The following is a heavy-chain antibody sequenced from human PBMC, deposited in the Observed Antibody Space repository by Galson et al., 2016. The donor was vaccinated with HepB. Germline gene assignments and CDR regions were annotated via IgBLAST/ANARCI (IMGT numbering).Heavy chain of an antibody. D-gene: IGHD3-16*01. Sequence: SLRLSCAASGFTVSSKCMSWVRQAPGKGLEWVAAISYDGNNKYYADAVKGRFTISRDNSKNTLYLQMNSLRAEDTAVYYCAKIAGGAGHPGGWDYWGQGTLVTVSS. CDR2: ISYDGNNK. CDR1: GFTVSSKC. CDR3: AKIAGGAGHPGGWDY. J-gene: IGHJ4*02. V-gene: IGHV3-30*18.